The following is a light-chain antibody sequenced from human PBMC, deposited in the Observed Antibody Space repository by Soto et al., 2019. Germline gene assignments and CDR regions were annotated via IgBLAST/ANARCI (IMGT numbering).Light chain of an antibody. CDR3: QQSSFSPLT. J-gene: IGKJ4*01. CDR2: GAS. V-gene: IGKV3-20*01. CDR1: QAVVNNF. Sequence: EIVLTQSPGTLSLSPGEIATLSCRASQAVVNNFLAWFQQKPGQAPRLLIHGASSRAAGIPDRFSGSGSGTDFTLTISRLEPEDFAVYYCQQSSFSPLTFGGGTRIEI.